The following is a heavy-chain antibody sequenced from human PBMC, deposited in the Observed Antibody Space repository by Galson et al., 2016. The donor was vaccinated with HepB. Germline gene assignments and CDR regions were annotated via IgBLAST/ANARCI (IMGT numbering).Heavy chain of an antibody. CDR3: ARVLFGSGSYLCLDV. CDR1: GFTFSSYT. J-gene: IGHJ6*02. V-gene: IGHV3-48*02. Sequence: SLRLSCAASGFTFSSYTMNLVRQAPGKGLEWVSYISSNGATIYYADSVKGRFTLTRDNAKNSLYLQMNSLRDEDAAVYFCARVLFGSGSYLCLDVWGQVTTVTVSS. CDR2: ISSNGATI. D-gene: IGHD3-10*01.